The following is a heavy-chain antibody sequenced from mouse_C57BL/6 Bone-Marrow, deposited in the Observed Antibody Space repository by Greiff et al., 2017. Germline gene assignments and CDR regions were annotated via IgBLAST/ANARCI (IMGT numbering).Heavy chain of an antibody. Sequence: DVKLVESGGGLVQPKGSLKLSCAASGFTFNTYAMHWVRQAPGKGLEWVARIRSKSSNYATYYADSVKDRFTISRDDSQSMLYLQMNNLTTEDTAMYYCVREDYGSSYEYFDVRGTGTTVTVSS. V-gene: IGHV10-3*01. CDR2: IRSKSSNYAT. CDR3: VREDYGSSYEYFDV. CDR1: GFTFNTYA. D-gene: IGHD1-1*01. J-gene: IGHJ1*03.